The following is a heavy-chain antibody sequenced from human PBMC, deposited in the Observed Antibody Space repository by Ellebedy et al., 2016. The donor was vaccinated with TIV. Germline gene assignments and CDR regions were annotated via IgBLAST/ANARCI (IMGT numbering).Heavy chain of an antibody. CDR1: GFTFSSYA. V-gene: IGHV3-23*01. Sequence: GGSLRLXXAASGFTFSSYAMSWVRQAPGKGLEWVSAISGSGGSTYYADSVKGRFTISRDNSKNTLYLQMNSLRAEDTAVYYCASRRIGLVGGYWGQGTLVTVSS. CDR2: ISGSGGST. J-gene: IGHJ4*02. CDR3: ASRRIGLVGGY. D-gene: IGHD6-19*01.